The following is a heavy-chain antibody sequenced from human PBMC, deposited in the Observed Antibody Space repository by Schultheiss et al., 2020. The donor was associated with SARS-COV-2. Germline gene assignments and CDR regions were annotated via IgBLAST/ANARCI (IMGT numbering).Heavy chain of an antibody. CDR3: AKVPVAGSRYYFDY. Sequence: GGSLRLSCAASGFTFSSYWMSWVRQAPGKGLEWVANIKQDGSEIYYGDSVKGRFSISRDNAKNTLYLQVNSLRAEDTAIYYCAKVPVAGSRYYFDYWGQGTLVTVSS. CDR2: IKQDGSEI. CDR1: GFTFSSYW. D-gene: IGHD6-19*01. J-gene: IGHJ4*02. V-gene: IGHV3-7*05.